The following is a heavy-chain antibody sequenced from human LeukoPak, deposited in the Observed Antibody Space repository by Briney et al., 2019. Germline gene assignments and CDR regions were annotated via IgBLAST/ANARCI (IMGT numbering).Heavy chain of an antibody. D-gene: IGHD3-10*01. CDR2: ISAYNGNT. J-gene: IGHJ4*02. V-gene: IGHV1-18*01. CDR3: ARVEPAGLWFGESFDY. CDR1: GSTFTSYG. Sequence: GASVKVSCKASGSTFTSYGISWVRQAPGQGLEWLGWISAYNGNTKYAKKLQGRVTMTTDTTTSTAYLELRSLISDDAAVLYCARVEPAGLWFGESFDYWGQGTLVTVSS.